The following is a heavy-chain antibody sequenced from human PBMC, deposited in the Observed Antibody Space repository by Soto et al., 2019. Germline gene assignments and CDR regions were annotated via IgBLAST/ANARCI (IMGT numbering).Heavy chain of an antibody. Sequence: GGSLRLSCAASGFTFSSYAMHWVRQAPGKGLEWVAVISYDGSNKYYADSVKGRFTISRDNSKNTLYLQMNSLRAEDTAVYYCARENIAVAGIRGWFDPWGQGTLVTVSS. J-gene: IGHJ5*02. V-gene: IGHV3-30-3*01. CDR3: ARENIAVAGIRGWFDP. CDR1: GFTFSSYA. D-gene: IGHD6-19*01. CDR2: ISYDGSNK.